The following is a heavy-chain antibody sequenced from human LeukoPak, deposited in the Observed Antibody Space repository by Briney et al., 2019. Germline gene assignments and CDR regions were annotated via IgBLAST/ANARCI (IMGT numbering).Heavy chain of an antibody. CDR2: IYHSGST. D-gene: IGHD3-16*01. J-gene: IGHJ3*02. CDR3: ARQDLRRDAFDI. CDR1: GYSISSGYY. Sequence: SETLSLTCAVSGYSISSGYYWGWIRQPPGKGLEWIGSIYHSGSTYYNPSLKSRVTISADTSKNQFSLKLSSVTAADTAVYYCARQDLRRDAFDIWGQGTMVTVSS. V-gene: IGHV4-38-2*01.